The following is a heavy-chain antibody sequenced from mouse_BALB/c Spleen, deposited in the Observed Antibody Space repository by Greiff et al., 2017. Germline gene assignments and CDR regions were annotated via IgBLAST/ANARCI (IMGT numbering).Heavy chain of an antibody. CDR2: ISSGSSTI. D-gene: IGHD2-3*01. J-gene: IGHJ4*01. Sequence: EVKLVESGGGLVQPGGSRKLSCAASGFTFSSFGMHWVRQAPEKGLEWVAYISSGSSTIYYADTVKGRFTISRDNPKNTLFLQMTSLRSEDTAMYYCARVIYDGYYYAMDYWGQGTSVTVSS. V-gene: IGHV5-17*02. CDR3: ARVIYDGYYYAMDY. CDR1: GFTFSSFG.